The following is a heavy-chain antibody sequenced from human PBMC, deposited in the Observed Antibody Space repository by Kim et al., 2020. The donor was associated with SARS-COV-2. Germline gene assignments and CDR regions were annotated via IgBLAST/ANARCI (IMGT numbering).Heavy chain of an antibody. V-gene: IGHV1-69*04. J-gene: IGHJ1*01. CDR2: IIPILGIA. CDR3: ARQLYDILTGRGGAEYFQH. CDR1: GGTFSSYA. Sequence: SVKVSCKASGGTFSSYAISWVRQAPGQGLEWMGRIIPILGIANYAQKFQGRVTITADKSTSTAYMELSSLRSEDTAVYYCARQLYDILTGRGGAEYFQHWGQGTLVTVSS. D-gene: IGHD3-9*01.